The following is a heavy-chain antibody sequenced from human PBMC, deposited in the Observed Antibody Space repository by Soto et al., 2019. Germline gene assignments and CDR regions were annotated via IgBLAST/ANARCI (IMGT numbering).Heavy chain of an antibody. Sequence: GSLRLSCAASGFTFSSYAMHWVRQAPGKGLEWVAVISYDGSNKYYADSVKGRFTISRDNSKNTLYLQMNSLRAEDTAVYYCARVKGSSSSAEYFQHWGQGTLVTVSS. CDR2: ISYDGSNK. CDR1: GFTFSSYA. V-gene: IGHV3-30-3*01. CDR3: ARVKGSSSSAEYFQH. J-gene: IGHJ1*01. D-gene: IGHD6-6*01.